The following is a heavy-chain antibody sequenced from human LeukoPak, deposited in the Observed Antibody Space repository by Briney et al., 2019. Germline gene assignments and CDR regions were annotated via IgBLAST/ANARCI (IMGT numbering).Heavy chain of an antibody. CDR3: ARDQFGVDYGDCPVQH. CDR1: GFTFSSYS. J-gene: IGHJ1*01. CDR2: ISSSSSYI. Sequence: PGGSLRLSCAASGFTFSSYSMNWVRQAPGKGLEWVSSISSSSSYIYYADSVKGRFTISRDNAKNSLYLQMNSLRAEDTAVYYCARDQFGVDYGDCPVQHWGQGTLVTVSS. D-gene: IGHD4-17*01. V-gene: IGHV3-21*01.